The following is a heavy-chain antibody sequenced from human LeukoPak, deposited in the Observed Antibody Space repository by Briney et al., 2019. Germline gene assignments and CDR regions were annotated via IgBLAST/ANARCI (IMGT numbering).Heavy chain of an antibody. V-gene: IGHV4-39*01. CDR2: IYYSGST. CDR1: GGPISSSSYY. J-gene: IGHJ4*02. D-gene: IGHD5-18*01. Sequence: PSETLSLTCTVPGGPISSSSYYWGWIRQPPGKGLEWIGSIYYSGSTYYNPSLKSRVTISVDTSKNQFSLKLSSVTAADTAVYYCARGDTAMVFSRGTSSRPFDYWGQGTLVTVSS. CDR3: ARGDTAMVFSRGTSSRPFDY.